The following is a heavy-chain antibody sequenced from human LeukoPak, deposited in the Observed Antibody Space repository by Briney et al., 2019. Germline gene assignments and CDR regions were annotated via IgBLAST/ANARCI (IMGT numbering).Heavy chain of an antibody. V-gene: IGHV3-13*04. J-gene: IGHJ3*02. D-gene: IGHD2-2*01. CDR3: ARRYCSNCSCKGAFDI. CDR1: GFTFSTYD. CDR2: IGTAGDT. Sequence: GGSLRLSCAASGFTFSTYDMHWVRQATGKGLEWVSGIGTAGDTYYAGSVKGRFTISRENAKNSLYLQVNSLRAGDTAVYYCARRYCSNCSCKGAFDIWGHGTMVTVSS.